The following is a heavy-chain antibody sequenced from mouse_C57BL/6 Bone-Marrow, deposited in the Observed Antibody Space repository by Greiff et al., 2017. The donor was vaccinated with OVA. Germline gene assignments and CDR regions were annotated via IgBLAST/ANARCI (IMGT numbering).Heavy chain of an antibody. D-gene: IGHD1-1*01. CDR1: GFSFNTYA. CDR2: IRSKSNNYAT. CDR3: VSRLLRGYYAMDY. J-gene: IGHJ4*01. V-gene: IGHV10-1*01. Sequence: DVQLQESGGGLVQPKGSLKLSCAASGFSFNTYAMNWVRQAPGKGLEWVARIRSKSNNYATYYADSVKDRFTISRDDSESMLYLQMNNLKTEDTAMYYCVSRLLRGYYAMDYWGQGTSVTVSS.